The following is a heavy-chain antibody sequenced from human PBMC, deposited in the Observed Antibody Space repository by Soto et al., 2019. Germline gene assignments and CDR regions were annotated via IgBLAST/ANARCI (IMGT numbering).Heavy chain of an antibody. CDR3: ARERDGSRTIDY. CDR1: GGTFSSYT. J-gene: IGHJ4*02. V-gene: IGHV1-69*08. CDR2: IIPILGIA. D-gene: IGHD5-12*01. Sequence: QVQLVQSGAEVKKPGSSVKVSCKASGGTFSSYTISWVRQAPGQGLEWMGRIIPILGIANYAQKFQGRVTITADKSTSTAYMELSSLRSEDTTVYYCARERDGSRTIDYWGQGTLVTVSS.